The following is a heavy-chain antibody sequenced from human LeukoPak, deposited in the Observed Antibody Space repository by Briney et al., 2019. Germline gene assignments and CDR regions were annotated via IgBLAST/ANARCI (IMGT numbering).Heavy chain of an antibody. V-gene: IGHV1-2*02. CDR3: ARDIPRTGWFDP. J-gene: IGHJ5*02. Sequence: GASVTVSCKASGYSFTRYYMHWVRQAPGQGLEWMGWINPNSGGTNYAQKFQGRVTMTRDTSISTAYMELSRLRSDDTAVYYCARDIPRTGWFDPWGQGTLVTVSS. CDR1: GYSFTRYY. D-gene: IGHD1-14*01. CDR2: INPNSGGT.